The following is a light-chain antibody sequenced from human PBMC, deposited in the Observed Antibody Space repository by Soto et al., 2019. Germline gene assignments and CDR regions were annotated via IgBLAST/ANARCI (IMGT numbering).Light chain of an antibody. CDR3: QQSYSTLT. CDR1: QSISSY. Sequence: DIQMTQSPSSLSASVGDRVTITCRASQSISSYLNWYQQKPGKAPKLLIYAASSLQSGVPSRFSGSGSGKDFTLTISSLQPEDFATYYCQQSYSTLTFGPGTKVDIQ. CDR2: AAS. J-gene: IGKJ3*01. V-gene: IGKV1-39*01.